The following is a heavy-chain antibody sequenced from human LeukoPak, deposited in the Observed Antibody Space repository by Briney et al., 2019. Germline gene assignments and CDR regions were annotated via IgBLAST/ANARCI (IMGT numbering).Heavy chain of an antibody. D-gene: IGHD2-2*01. CDR2: IYPGDSET. CDR1: GYSFITYW. Sequence: GESLKISCKGSGYSFITYWIGWVRQMPGKGLEWMGIIYPGDSETRYSPSFQGQATISVDKSISTAYLQWSNLKASDSAVYYCARQYCSISRCYYVDYWGQGTLVTVSS. CDR3: ARQYCSISRCYYVDY. V-gene: IGHV5-51*01. J-gene: IGHJ4*02.